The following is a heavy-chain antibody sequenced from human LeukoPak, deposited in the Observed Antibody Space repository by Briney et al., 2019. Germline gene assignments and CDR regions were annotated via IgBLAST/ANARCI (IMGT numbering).Heavy chain of an antibody. J-gene: IGHJ4*02. D-gene: IGHD1-20*01. CDR1: GGSISSYY. CDR2: ISYSGST. Sequence: SETLSLTCTVSGGSISSYYWSWIRLPPGKGLEWIGYISYSGSTNYNPSLKSRVSISVDTSKNQFSLKPSSVTAADTAVYFCARALTGTTGYFDCWGQGTLVTVSS. CDR3: ARALTGTTGYFDC. V-gene: IGHV4-59*01.